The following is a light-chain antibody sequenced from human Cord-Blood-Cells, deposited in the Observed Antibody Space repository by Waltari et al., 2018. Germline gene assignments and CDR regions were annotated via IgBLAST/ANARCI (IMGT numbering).Light chain of an antibody. V-gene: IGLV2-23*01. J-gene: IGLJ1*01. CDR2: EGS. CDR1: RSDVGSYNI. CDR3: CSYAGSSTYV. Sequence: QSALTQPASVSGSPGQSITISCTGTRSDVGSYNIVSWYQQHPSKAPKLMIYEGSKRPSGVSNRFSGSKSGNTASLTISGLQAEDEADYYCCSYAGSSTYVFGTGTKVTVL.